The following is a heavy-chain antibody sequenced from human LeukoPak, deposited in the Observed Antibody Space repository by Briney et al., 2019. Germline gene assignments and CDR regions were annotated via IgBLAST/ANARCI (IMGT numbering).Heavy chain of an antibody. CDR2: MNPNRGNT. Sequence: ASVKVSCKASGYTFTSYDINCVRQATGQGLEWMGWMNPNRGNTGYAQKFQGRVTITRNTSISTAYMELSSLRSEDTAVYYCARARRYSGSYYWFDPWGQGTLVTVSS. J-gene: IGHJ5*02. D-gene: IGHD1-26*01. CDR1: GYTFTSYD. CDR3: ARARRYSGSYYWFDP. V-gene: IGHV1-8*03.